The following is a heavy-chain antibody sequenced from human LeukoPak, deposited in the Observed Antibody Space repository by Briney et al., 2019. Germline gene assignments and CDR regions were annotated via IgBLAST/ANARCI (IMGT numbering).Heavy chain of an antibody. CDR1: GGSISSYY. CDR3: ARGAAGYSYG. V-gene: IGHV4-59*01. D-gene: IGHD5-18*01. Sequence: SETLSLTCTASGGSISSYYWSWIRQPPGKGLEWIGHIYYSGSTNYNPSLKSRVTISIDTSKNQFSLRLSSVTAADTAVYYCARGAAGYSYGWGQGTLVTVSS. CDR2: IYYSGST. J-gene: IGHJ4*02.